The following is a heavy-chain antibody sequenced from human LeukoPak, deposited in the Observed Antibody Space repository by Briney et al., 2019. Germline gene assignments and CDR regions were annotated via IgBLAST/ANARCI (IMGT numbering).Heavy chain of an antibody. Sequence: GESLKISCKGSGYIFTSYWITWVRQMPGKGLDWMGMIDPTDSYTNYSPSFQGHVTISTVKSISTAYLHWTSLKASDTAIYYCARRGRSSSNFDFWGQGTLVTVSS. CDR2: IDPTDSYT. CDR3: ARRGRSSSNFDF. J-gene: IGHJ4*02. V-gene: IGHV5-10-1*01. D-gene: IGHD6-6*01. CDR1: GYIFTSYW.